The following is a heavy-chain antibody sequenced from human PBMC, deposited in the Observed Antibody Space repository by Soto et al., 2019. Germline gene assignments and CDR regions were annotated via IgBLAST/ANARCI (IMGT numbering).Heavy chain of an antibody. Sequence: GASVKVSCKASGGTFSSYGISWVRQAPGQGLEWMGGIIPIFGTANYAQKYQGRVTITADEATSTASIELSSMRSEETAGYYCAAVDYYDSSGYYSTGYCFDYWGQGTLVTVSS. J-gene: IGHJ4*02. CDR3: AAVDYYDSSGYYSTGYCFDY. CDR1: GGTFSSYG. V-gene: IGHV1-69*13. CDR2: IIPIFGTA. D-gene: IGHD3-22*01.